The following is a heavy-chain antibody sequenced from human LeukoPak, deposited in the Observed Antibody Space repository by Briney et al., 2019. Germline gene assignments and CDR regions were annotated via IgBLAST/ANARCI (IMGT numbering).Heavy chain of an antibody. D-gene: IGHD6-13*01. V-gene: IGHV3-7*01. J-gene: IGHJ4*02. CDR3: ARDRMAAAGPYYFDY. CDR2: IKQDGSEK. CDR1: GFTFSSYW. Sequence: GGSLRLCCAASGFTFSSYWMSWVRQAPGKGLEWVANIKQDGSEKYYVDSVKGRFTISRDNAKNSLYLQMNSLRAEDTAVYYCARDRMAAAGPYYFDYWGQGTLVTVSS.